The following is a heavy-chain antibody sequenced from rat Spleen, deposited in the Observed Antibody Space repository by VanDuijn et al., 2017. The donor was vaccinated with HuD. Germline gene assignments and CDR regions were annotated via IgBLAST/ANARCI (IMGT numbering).Heavy chain of an antibody. CDR2: ISYGDSSCHSST. J-gene: IGHJ2*01. Sequence: EVQLVESGGGLVQPGRSLKLSCAASGFTFSDYGVAWVRQAPTKGLEWVANISYGDSSCHSSTYYRDSVKGRFTISRDNAKSTLCLQMDSLRSEDTATYYCARRHYGYTDYFDYWGQGVMVTVSS. CDR3: ARRHYGYTDYFDY. V-gene: IGHV5-29*01. CDR1: GFTFSDYG. D-gene: IGHD1-9*01.